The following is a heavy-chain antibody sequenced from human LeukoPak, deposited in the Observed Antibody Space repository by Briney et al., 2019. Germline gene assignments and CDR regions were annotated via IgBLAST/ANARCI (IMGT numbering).Heavy chain of an antibody. D-gene: IGHD3-9*01. CDR1: GGSFSGYY. Sequence: PSETLSLTCAVYGGSFSGYYWSWIRQPPGKGREWIGEINHSGSTNYNPSLKSRVTISVDTSKNQFSLKLSSVTAADTAVYYCARGVLRYFDWLSTHGAFDIWGQGTMVTVSS. V-gene: IGHV4-34*01. J-gene: IGHJ3*02. CDR2: INHSGST. CDR3: ARGVLRYFDWLSTHGAFDI.